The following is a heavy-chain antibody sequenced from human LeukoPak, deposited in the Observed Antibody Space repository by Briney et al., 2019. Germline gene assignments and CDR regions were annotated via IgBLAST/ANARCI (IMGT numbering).Heavy chain of an antibody. Sequence: ASVKVSCKVSGYTLTELSMHWVRQAPGKGLEWMGGFDPEDGETIYAQKFQGRVTMTEDTSTDTAYMELSSLRSEDTAVYYCATSNRADYYDSSGPNDYWGQGTLVNVSS. J-gene: IGHJ4*02. CDR1: GYTLTELS. D-gene: IGHD3-22*01. CDR3: ATSNRADYYDSSGPNDY. V-gene: IGHV1-24*01. CDR2: FDPEDGET.